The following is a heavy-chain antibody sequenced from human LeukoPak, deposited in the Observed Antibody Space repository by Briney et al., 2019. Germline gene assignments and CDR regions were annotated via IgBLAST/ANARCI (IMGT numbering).Heavy chain of an antibody. CDR3: AKGYSTVTTVRRNWFDP. J-gene: IGHJ5*02. D-gene: IGHD4-17*01. CDR2: ISSSSSYI. V-gene: IGHV3-21*04. CDR1: GFTFSSYS. Sequence: AGGSLRLSCAASGFTFSSYSMNWVRQAPGKGLEWVSSISSSSSYIYYADSVQGRFTISRDNSKNTMYLQMNSLRAEDTAVYYCAKGYSTVTTVRRNWFDPWGQGTLVTVSS.